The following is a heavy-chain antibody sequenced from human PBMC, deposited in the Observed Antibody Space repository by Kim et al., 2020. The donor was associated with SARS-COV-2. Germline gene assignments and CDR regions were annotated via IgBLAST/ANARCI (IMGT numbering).Heavy chain of an antibody. CDR3: AKDSRREVDP. D-gene: IGHD2-2*01. CDR2: IGGRGVAT. J-gene: IGHJ5*02. CDR1: GFTFSSYA. V-gene: IGHV3-23*01. Sequence: GGSLRLSCAASGFTFSSYAMSWVRQAPGKGLEWVSSIGGRGVATHYADSVKGRFTISRDNSKNTLYLQMNSLRVEDTAVYYCAKDSRREVDPWGQGTLVTVSS.